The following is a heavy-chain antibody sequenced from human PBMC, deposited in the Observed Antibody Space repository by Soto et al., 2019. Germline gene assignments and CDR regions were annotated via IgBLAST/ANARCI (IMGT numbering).Heavy chain of an antibody. Sequence: SETLSLTCTVSGGSISSGGSYWSWIRQHPGKGLEWSGFNYSSVYTYYNPSLKSRVSISVDTSKNQFSLKLSSVTAADTAVYYCARVLGYCTGGNCYPDYWGQGTLVTV. J-gene: IGHJ4*02. CDR1: GGSISSGGSY. D-gene: IGHD2-15*01. CDR2: NYSSVYT. CDR3: ARVLGYCTGGNCYPDY. V-gene: IGHV4-31*03.